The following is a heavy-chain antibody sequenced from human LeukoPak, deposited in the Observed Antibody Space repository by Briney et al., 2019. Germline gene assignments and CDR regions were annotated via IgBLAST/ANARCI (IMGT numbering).Heavy chain of an antibody. Sequence: PGGSLRLSCAASGFTFSSYGMHWVRQAPGKGLEWVAVIWYDGSNKYYADSVKGRFTISRDNSKNSLYLQMNSLRAEDTAVYYCARDRLWLPLVAFDIWGQGTMVTVSS. J-gene: IGHJ3*02. D-gene: IGHD6-19*01. V-gene: IGHV3-33*01. CDR1: GFTFSSYG. CDR3: ARDRLWLPLVAFDI. CDR2: IWYDGSNK.